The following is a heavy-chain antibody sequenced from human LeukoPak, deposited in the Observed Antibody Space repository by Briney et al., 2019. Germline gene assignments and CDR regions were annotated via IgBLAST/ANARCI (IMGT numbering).Heavy chain of an antibody. J-gene: IGHJ4*02. CDR1: GGSISSSTYY. V-gene: IGHV4-39*01. CDR2: IYYSGST. Sequence: SETLSLTCTVSGGSISSSTYYWGWIRQPPGKGLEWIGSIYYSGSTYYNPSLKSRVTISVDTSKNQFSLKLSSVAAADTAVYYCARQLGYCSSTSCYADKVDYWGQGTLVTVSS. CDR3: ARQLGYCSSTSCYADKVDY. D-gene: IGHD2-2*01.